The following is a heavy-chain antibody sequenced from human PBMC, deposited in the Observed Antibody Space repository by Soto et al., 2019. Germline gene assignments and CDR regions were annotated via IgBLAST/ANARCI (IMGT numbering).Heavy chain of an antibody. CDR1: GFTFSSYG. Sequence: QVQLVESGGGVVQPGRSLRLSCAASGFTFSSYGMHWVRQAPGKGLEWVAVIWYDGSNKYYADSVKGRFTISRDNSKNTLYLQMNSLRAEDTAVYYCARDVMGYCSGGSCYSQYSYGYGGIDYWGQGTLVTVSS. V-gene: IGHV3-33*01. D-gene: IGHD2-15*01. J-gene: IGHJ4*02. CDR2: IWYDGSNK. CDR3: ARDVMGYCSGGSCYSQYSYGYGGIDY.